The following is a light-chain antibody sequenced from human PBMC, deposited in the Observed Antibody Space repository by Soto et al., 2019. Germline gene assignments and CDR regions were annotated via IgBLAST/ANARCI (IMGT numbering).Light chain of an antibody. CDR1: QTISTS. Sequence: DIQMTQSPSTLSAFVGDRVTITCRASQTISTSLAWCQQKPGRAPKLLIYLASSLQSGVPARFSGSGSGTEFTLTISSLQTDDFSTYYCQQYHSYWTFGQGTKVDIK. V-gene: IGKV1-5*03. CDR3: QQYHSYWT. J-gene: IGKJ1*01. CDR2: LAS.